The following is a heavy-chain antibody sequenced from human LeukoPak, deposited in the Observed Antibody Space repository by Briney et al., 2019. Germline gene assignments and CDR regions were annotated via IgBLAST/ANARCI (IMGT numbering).Heavy chain of an antibody. CDR2: IYNSGST. Sequence: SETLSLTCTVSGGSVSSYYWSWIRQPAGKGLEWIGRIYNSGSTNYNPSLKSRGTMAVDSSKNQFSLKLSSVTAADTAVYYCARSANFYYMDVWGKGTTVTVSS. CDR3: ARSANFYYMDV. V-gene: IGHV4-4*07. CDR1: GGSVSSYY. J-gene: IGHJ6*03.